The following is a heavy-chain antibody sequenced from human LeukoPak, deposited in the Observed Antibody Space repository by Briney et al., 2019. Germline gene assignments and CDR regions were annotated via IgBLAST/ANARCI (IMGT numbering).Heavy chain of an antibody. J-gene: IGHJ5*02. CDR2: ISYDGSNK. CDR3: ARDASSTSTPKYNWFDP. V-gene: IGHV3-30-3*01. D-gene: IGHD2-2*01. Sequence: GGSLRLSCAASGFTFSSYAMPWVRQAPGKGLEWVAVISYDGSNKYYADSVKGRFTISRDNSKNTLYLQMNSLRAEDTAVYYCARDASSTSTPKYNWFDPWGQGTLVTVSS. CDR1: GFTFSSYA.